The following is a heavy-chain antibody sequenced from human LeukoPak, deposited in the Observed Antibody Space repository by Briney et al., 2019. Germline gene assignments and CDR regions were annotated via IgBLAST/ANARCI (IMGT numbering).Heavy chain of an antibody. CDR2: IGAYDGKT. CDR3: ARVRDFWSGHYNWFDP. J-gene: IGHJ5*02. V-gene: IGHV1-18*01. CDR1: GYTFTTYA. Sequence: ASVKVSCKASGYTFTTYAISWVRQAPGQGLEWMGWIGAYDGKTNYAQEFQGRVTVTTDTSTSTAYMELRSLTSGDTAVYYCARVRDFWSGHYNWFDPWGQGTLVTVSS. D-gene: IGHD3-3*01.